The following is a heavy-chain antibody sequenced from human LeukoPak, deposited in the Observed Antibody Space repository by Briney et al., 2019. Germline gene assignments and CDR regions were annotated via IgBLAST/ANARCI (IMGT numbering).Heavy chain of an antibody. CDR1: GFTFSDYY. V-gene: IGHV3-11*01. D-gene: IGHD2-15*01. CDR3: ARARGVVVAARGYWYYYGMDV. Sequence: GGSLRLSCAASGFTFSDYYVSWIRQAPGKGLEWVSYISSSGSTIYYADSVKGRFTISRDNAKNSLYLQMNSLRAEDTAVYYCARARGVVVAARGYWYYYGMDVWGQGTTVTVSS. J-gene: IGHJ6*02. CDR2: ISSSGSTI.